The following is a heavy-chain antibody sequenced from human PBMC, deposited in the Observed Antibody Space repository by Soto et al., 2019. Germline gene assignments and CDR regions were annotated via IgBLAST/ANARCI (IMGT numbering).Heavy chain of an antibody. CDR2: IYYSGST. D-gene: IGHD4-17*01. V-gene: IGHV4-31*03. Sequence: SETLSLTCTVSGGSISSGGYYWSWIRQHPGKGLEWIGYIYYSGSTYYNPSLKSRVTISVDTSKNQFSLKLSSVTAADTAVYYCARVGSRYGGLDFDYWGQGTLVTVSS. CDR3: ARVGSRYGGLDFDY. CDR1: GGSISSGGYY. J-gene: IGHJ4*02.